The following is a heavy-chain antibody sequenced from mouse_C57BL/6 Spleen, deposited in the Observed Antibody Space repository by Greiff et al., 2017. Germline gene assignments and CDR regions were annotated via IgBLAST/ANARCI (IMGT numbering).Heavy chain of an antibody. D-gene: IGHD2-4*01. CDR3: TKYKIYYDFLDY. V-gene: IGHV1-15*01. CDR1: GYTFTDYE. J-gene: IGHJ2*01. Sequence: VKLQESGAELVRPGASVTLSCKASGYTFTDYEMHWVKQTPVHGLEWIGAIDPETGGTAYNQKFTGKAILTADKASSTAYMELSSLTSEDSAVYYCTKYKIYYDFLDYWGQGTTLTVSS. CDR2: IDPETGGT.